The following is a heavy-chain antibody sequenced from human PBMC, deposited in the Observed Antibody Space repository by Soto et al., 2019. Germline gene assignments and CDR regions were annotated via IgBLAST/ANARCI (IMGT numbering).Heavy chain of an antibody. V-gene: IGHV2-5*02. CDR1: GFSLSTRGVG. CDR3: SHIFLLQVGRGGFGL. CDR2: IYWDDDQ. D-gene: IGHD1-26*01. J-gene: IGHJ5*02. Sequence: QITLKESGPTLVKPTQTLTLTCTFSGFSLSTRGVGVGWIRQPPGKALEWLALIYWDDDQRYSPSLRSRLTGAKQTTKNRVLLTLGHMDPGDTAAYECSHIFLLQVGRGGFGLWGQGTLVTVSS.